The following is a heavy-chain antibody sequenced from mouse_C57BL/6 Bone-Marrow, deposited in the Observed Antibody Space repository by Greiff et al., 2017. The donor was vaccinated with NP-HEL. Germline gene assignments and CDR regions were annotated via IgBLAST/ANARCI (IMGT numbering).Heavy chain of an antibody. D-gene: IGHD3-2*02. CDR1: GFTFSDYG. V-gene: IGHV5-17*01. CDR2: ISSGSSTI. CDR3: ARGTAQAFAY. J-gene: IGHJ3*01. Sequence: EVKLMESGGGLVKPGGSLKLSCAASGFTFSDYGMHWVRQAPEKGLEWVAYISSGSSTIYYADTVKGRFTISRDNAKNTLFLQMTSLRSEDTAMYYCARGTAQAFAYWGQGTLGTVSA.